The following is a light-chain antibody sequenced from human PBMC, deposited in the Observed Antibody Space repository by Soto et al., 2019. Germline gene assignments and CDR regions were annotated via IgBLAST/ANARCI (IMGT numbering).Light chain of an antibody. CDR3: QQYTAYSPWA. V-gene: IGKV1-5*01. Sequence: IQMTQSPSTLSASVGDRVTITCRASQSISSWLAWYQQKPGKAPKLLIYDASSLESGVPSRFSGSGSGTEFTLTINNLQPDDAATYYCQQYTAYSPWAFGPGTKVDI. CDR2: DAS. J-gene: IGKJ1*01. CDR1: QSISSW.